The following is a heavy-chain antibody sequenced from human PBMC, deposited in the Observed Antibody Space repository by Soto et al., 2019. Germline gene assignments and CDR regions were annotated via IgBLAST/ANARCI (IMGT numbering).Heavy chain of an antibody. V-gene: IGHV3-30*18. CDR2: ISYDGSNK. Sequence: PGGSLRLSCAASGFTFSSYGMHWVRQAPGKGLEWVAVISYDGSNKYYADSVKGRFTISRDNSKNTLYLQMNSLRAEDTAVYYCAKDCSGGSCKDYWGQGTRVTVSS. D-gene: IGHD2-15*01. J-gene: IGHJ4*02. CDR3: AKDCSGGSCKDY. CDR1: GFTFSSYG.